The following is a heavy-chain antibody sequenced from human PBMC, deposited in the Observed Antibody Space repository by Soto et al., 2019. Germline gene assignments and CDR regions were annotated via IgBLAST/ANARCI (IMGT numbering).Heavy chain of an antibody. D-gene: IGHD6-6*01. J-gene: IGHJ2*01. CDR3: ARGAGAARPRYFDL. CDR1: GGTFSSYA. Sequence: SVKVSCKASGGTFSSYAISWVRQAPGQGLEWMGGIIPIFGTANYAQKFQGRVTITADESTSTAYMELSSLRSEDTAVYYCARGAGAARPRYFDLWGRGTLVTVSS. V-gene: IGHV1-69*13. CDR2: IIPIFGTA.